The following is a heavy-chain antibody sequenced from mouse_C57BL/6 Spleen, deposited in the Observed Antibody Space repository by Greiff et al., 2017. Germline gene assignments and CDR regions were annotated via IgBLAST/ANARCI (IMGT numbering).Heavy chain of an antibody. V-gene: IGHV5-6*01. J-gene: IGHJ4*01. CDR2: IGSGGSYT. D-gene: IGHD2-3*01. CDR3: ARQGDGYYAMDY. CDR1: GFTFSGYG. Sequence: EVMLVESGGDLVKPGGSLKLSCAASGFTFSGYGMSWVRQTPEKRLEWVATIGSGGSYTYYPDSVKGRFTITRDNANNTLYLQMSSLKSEDTAMYYCARQGDGYYAMDYWGQGTSVTVSS.